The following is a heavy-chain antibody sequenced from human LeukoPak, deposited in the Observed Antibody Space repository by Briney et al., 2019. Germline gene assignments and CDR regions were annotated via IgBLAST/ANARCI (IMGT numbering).Heavy chain of an antibody. CDR2: INHSGST. V-gene: IGHV4-34*01. Sequence: PSETLSLTCAVYGGSFSGYYWSWIRQPPGKGLEWIGEINHSGSTNYNPSLKSRVTISVDTSKDQFSLKLSSVTAADTAVYYCARQFIPGYDYVWHCWGQGTLVTVSS. CDR3: ARQFIPGYDYVWHC. J-gene: IGHJ4*02. D-gene: IGHD3-16*01. CDR1: GGSFSGYY.